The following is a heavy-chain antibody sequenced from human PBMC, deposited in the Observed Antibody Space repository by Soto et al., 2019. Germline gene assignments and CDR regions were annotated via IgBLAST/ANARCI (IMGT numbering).Heavy chain of an antibody. Sequence: SETLSLTCTVSGGSISSGGYYWSWIRQHPGKGLEWIGYIYYSGSTYYNPSLKSRVTISVDTSKNQFSLKLSSVTAADTAVYYCARDGRAARPGSWFDPWGQGALVTVSS. D-gene: IGHD6-6*01. CDR2: IYYSGST. CDR3: ARDGRAARPGSWFDP. CDR1: GGSISSGGYY. V-gene: IGHV4-31*03. J-gene: IGHJ5*02.